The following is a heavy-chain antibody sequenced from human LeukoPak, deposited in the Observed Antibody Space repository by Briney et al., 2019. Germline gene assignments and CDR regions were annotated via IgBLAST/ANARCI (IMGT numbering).Heavy chain of an antibody. D-gene: IGHD6-19*01. V-gene: IGHV3-30*04. CDR3: ARTFGYSSGWYDY. CDR2: ISYDGSNE. J-gene: IGHJ4*02. CDR1: RFTFSSYA. Sequence: GGSLRLSCAASRFTFSSYAMHWVRQAPGKGLEWVAVISYDGSNEYYADSVKGRFTISRDNSKNTLYLQMNSLRAEDTAVYYCARTFGYSSGWYDYWGQGTPVTVSS.